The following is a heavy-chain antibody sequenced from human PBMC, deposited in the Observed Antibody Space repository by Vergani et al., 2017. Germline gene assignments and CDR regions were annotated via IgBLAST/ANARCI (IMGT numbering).Heavy chain of an antibody. CDR2: ISGSGGTT. V-gene: IGHV3-23*01. CDR1: GFTFSTYA. J-gene: IGHJ6*02. Sequence: EVQLLESGGGLVQPGGSLRLSCAASGFTFSTYAMSWVRQAPGKGLEWVSAISGSGGTTYYADSVKGRFTISRDNSKNTLHLQMNSLRAEDTAVYYCASGGDYYYYGMDVWGQGTTVTVSS. D-gene: IGHD3-10*01. CDR3: ASGGDYYYYGMDV.